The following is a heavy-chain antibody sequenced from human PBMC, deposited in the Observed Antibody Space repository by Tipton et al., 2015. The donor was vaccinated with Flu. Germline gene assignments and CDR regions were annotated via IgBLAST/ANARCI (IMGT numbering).Heavy chain of an antibody. CDR2: INPNSGGT. J-gene: IGHJ3*02. CDR3: ARDHYPDTMVRGSSAGFWYAFDI. Sequence: QSGAEVKKPGASVKVSCKASGYTFTGYYMHWMRQAPGQGLEWMGWINPNSGGTNYAQKFQGRVTMTRDTSISTAYMELSRLRSDDTAVYYCARDHYPDTMVRGSSAGFWYAFDIWGQGTMVTVSS. D-gene: IGHD3-10*01. CDR1: GYTFTGYY. V-gene: IGHV1-2*02.